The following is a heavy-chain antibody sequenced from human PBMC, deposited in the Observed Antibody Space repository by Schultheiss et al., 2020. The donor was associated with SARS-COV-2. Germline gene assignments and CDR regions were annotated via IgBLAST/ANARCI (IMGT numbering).Heavy chain of an antibody. CDR3: ARDHYYDSSGYLDY. CDR2: IYTSGST. D-gene: IGHD3-22*01. Sequence: SETLSLTCTVSGGSISSSSYYWSWIRQPAGKGLEWIGRIYTSGSTNYNPSLKSRVTMSVDTSKNQFSLKLSSVTAADTAVYYCARDHYYDSSGYLDYWGQGTLVTVSS. J-gene: IGHJ4*02. CDR1: GGSISSSSYY. V-gene: IGHV4-61*02.